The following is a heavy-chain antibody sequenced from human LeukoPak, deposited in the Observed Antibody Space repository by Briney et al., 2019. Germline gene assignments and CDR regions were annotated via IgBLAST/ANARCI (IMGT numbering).Heavy chain of an antibody. V-gene: IGHV4-34*01. CDR2: INHSGST. Sequence: SETLSLTCAVYGGSFSGYYWSWIRQPPGKGLEWIGEINHSGSTNYNPSLKSRVTISVDTSKNQFSLKLSSVTAADTAVYYCARDLSSSWSTNWFDPWGQGTLVTVSS. J-gene: IGHJ5*02. CDR1: GGSFSGYY. CDR3: ARDLSSSWSTNWFDP. D-gene: IGHD6-13*01.